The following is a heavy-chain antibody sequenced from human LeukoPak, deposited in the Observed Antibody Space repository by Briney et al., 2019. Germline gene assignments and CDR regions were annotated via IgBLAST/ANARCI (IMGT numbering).Heavy chain of an antibody. Sequence: PGGSLRLSCAASGFTFSSYWMIWVRQAPGKGLEWVANIQQDGSEKYYVDSVKGRFTISRDNAKNSLYLQMNSLRAEDTAVYYCTIDLMTGFSSGWHFAYWGQGTLVTVSP. CDR1: GFTFSSYW. J-gene: IGHJ4*02. D-gene: IGHD6-19*01. CDR3: TIDLMTGFSSGWHFAY. CDR2: IQQDGSEK. V-gene: IGHV3-7*05.